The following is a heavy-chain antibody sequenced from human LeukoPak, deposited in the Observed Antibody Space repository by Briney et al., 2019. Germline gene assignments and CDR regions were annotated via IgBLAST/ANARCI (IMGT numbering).Heavy chain of an antibody. CDR1: GYTFTSYD. D-gene: IGHD2-2*01. CDR3: ARVHYSREHCSSTSCYASFDY. V-gene: IGHV1-8*01. CDR2: MNPNSGNT. Sequence: ASVKVSCKASGYTFTSYDINWVRQATGQGLGWMGWMNPNSGNTGYAQKFQGRVTMTRNTSISTAYMGLSSLRSEDTAVYYCARVHYSREHCSSTSCYASFDYWGQGTQVTVSS. J-gene: IGHJ4*02.